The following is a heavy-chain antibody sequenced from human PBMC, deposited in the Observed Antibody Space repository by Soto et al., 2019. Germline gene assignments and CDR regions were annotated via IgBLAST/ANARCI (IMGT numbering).Heavy chain of an antibody. D-gene: IGHD6-19*01. CDR2: INHSGSA. J-gene: IGHJ4*02. V-gene: IGHV4-34*01. Sequence: PSETLALTRAAYGGSFSGYYWSWIRQPPGKGLQWIGQINHSGSASYNPSLKSRVTISVHTSNSQFSLELSSVTAADTAVYYCARGLITGSHYSGGWYYFDSWGQGTQVNVSS. CDR1: GGSFSGYY. CDR3: ARGLITGSHYSGGWYYFDS.